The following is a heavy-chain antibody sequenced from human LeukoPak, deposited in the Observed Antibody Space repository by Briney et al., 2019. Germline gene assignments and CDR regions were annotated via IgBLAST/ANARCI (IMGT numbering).Heavy chain of an antibody. D-gene: IGHD5/OR15-5a*01. J-gene: IGHJ6*02. CDR2: ISSSGSTI. V-gene: IGHV3-48*03. Sequence: GGSLRLSCSVSGFTFSSYVMHWVRQAPGKGLEWVSYISSSGSTIYYADSVKGRITISRDNAKNSLYLQMNSLRAEDTAVYYCARQRSTIYYYYGVDVWGQGTTVTVSS. CDR3: ARQRSTIYYYYGVDV. CDR1: GFTFSSYV.